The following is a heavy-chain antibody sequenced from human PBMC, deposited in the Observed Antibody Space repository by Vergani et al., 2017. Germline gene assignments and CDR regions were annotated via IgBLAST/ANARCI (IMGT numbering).Heavy chain of an antibody. Sequence: QVQLVQSGAEVKKPGASVKVSCKASGGTFSSYAISWVRQAPGQGLEWMGRIIPILGIANYAQKFQGRVTITADTSTLTAYMELSSLRSEDTAVYYCARGGGYSYGYVDYWGQGTLVTVSS. CDR2: IIPILGIA. CDR3: ARGGGYSYGYVDY. V-gene: IGHV1-69*04. D-gene: IGHD5-18*01. J-gene: IGHJ4*02. CDR1: GGTFSSYA.